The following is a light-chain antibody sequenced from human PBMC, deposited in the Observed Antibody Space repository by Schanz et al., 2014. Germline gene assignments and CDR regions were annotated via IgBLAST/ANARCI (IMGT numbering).Light chain of an antibody. V-gene: IGLV1-40*01. Sequence: QSVLTQPPSVSGAPGQKVTISCTGSSSNIGAPYDVHWYQQIPGTPPKLLIYGNSNRPSGVPDRFSGSKSGTSASLAITGLQTEDEADYYCQSYDRSLSGSVFGGGTKLTVL. CDR2: GNS. J-gene: IGLJ3*02. CDR3: QSYDRSLSGSV. CDR1: SSNIGAPYD.